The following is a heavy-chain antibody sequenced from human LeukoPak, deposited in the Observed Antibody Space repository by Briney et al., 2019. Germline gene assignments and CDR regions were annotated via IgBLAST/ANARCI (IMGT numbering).Heavy chain of an antibody. D-gene: IGHD3-10*01. Sequence: GGSLRLSCAASGFSFRSDWMSWVRQAPGKGLEWVANIKQDGREKYYVDSVKGRFSPSRDNAKNSLFLQMNSLRAEDTAVYYCTRVLVWFGVQGQIPAAGFDFWGQGILVSVSS. CDR1: GFSFRSDW. J-gene: IGHJ4*02. CDR3: TRVLVWFGVQGQIPAAGFDF. V-gene: IGHV3-7*01. CDR2: IKQDGREK.